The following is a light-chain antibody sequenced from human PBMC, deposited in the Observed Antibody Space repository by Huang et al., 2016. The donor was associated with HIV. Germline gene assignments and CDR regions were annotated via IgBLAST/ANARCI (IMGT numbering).Light chain of an antibody. CDR2: AAS. J-gene: IGKJ1*01. Sequence: IQLTQSPSSLSASVGDRVTITCRASQGISSYLAWYQQKPGKAPKLLIYAASTLQSGVPARVSGSGSGTDFTRTISSLQPEDFATYYCQQLNSYPRTFGQGTKVEIK. CDR1: QGISSY. CDR3: QQLNSYPRT. V-gene: IGKV1-9*01.